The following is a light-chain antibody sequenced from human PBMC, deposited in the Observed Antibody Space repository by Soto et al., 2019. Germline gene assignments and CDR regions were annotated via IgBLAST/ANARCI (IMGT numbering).Light chain of an antibody. CDR1: QSIVSW. V-gene: IGKV1-5*01. J-gene: IGKJ1*01. CDR2: DAS. CDR3: RQYNRYSRT. Sequence: DIQMTQSPSTLSASVGDRFTIACRASQSIVSWLAWYQQKPGKAPKLLIYDASYLGSGVPSRFSGSGSGTDFTLTISGLQPDDFATYYCRQYNRYSRTFGQGTKEDIK.